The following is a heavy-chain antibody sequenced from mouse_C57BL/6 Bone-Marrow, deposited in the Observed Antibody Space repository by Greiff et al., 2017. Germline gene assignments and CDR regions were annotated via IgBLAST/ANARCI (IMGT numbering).Heavy chain of an antibody. CDR3: TREGYSIYAMDY. D-gene: IGHD2-5*01. CDR2: IDPETGGT. V-gene: IGHV1-15*01. J-gene: IGHJ4*01. Sequence: VKLMESGAELVRPGASVTLSCKASGYTFTDYEMHWVKQTPVHGLEWIGAIDPETGGTAYNQKFKGKAILTADKSSSTAYMELRSLTSEYSSVYYCTREGYSIYAMDYWGQGTSVTVSS. CDR1: GYTFTDYE.